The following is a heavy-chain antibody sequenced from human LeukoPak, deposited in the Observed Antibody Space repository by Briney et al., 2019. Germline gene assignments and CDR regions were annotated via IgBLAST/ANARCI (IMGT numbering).Heavy chain of an antibody. CDR2: ISAYNGNT. CDR1: GYTFTSYG. V-gene: IGHV1-18*01. Sequence: ASVKVSCKASGYTFTSYGISWVRQAPGQGLEWMGWISAYNGNTNYAQKLQGGVTMTTDTSTSTAYMELRSLRSDDTAVYYCARERLTHARGYSYGYNYWGQGTLVTVSS. J-gene: IGHJ4*02. CDR3: ARERLTHARGYSYGYNY. D-gene: IGHD5-18*01.